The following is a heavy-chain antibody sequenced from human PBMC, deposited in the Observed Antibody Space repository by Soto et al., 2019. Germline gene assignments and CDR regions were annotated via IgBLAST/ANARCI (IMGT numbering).Heavy chain of an antibody. J-gene: IGHJ4*02. Sequence: GGSLRLSCAASGFTFSSYAMHWVRQAPGKGLEWLAVISYDGSNKYYADSVKGRFTISRHNSKNTVYLQLDSLTTGDTAVYHCARDPTGGYFHYDYWGQGALVTVSS. CDR1: GFTFSSYA. CDR3: ARDPTGGYFHYDY. CDR2: ISYDGSNK. D-gene: IGHD1-26*01. V-gene: IGHV3-30-3*01.